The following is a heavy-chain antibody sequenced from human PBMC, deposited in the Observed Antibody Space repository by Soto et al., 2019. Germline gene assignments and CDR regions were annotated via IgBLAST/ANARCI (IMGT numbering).Heavy chain of an antibody. CDR1: GGSISSSSNH. D-gene: IGHD6-13*01. CDR2: IYYSGST. J-gene: IGHJ5*02. V-gene: IGHV4-39*01. CDR3: ARRPYSSSWYRVGWFDP. Sequence: SETLSLTCTVSGGSISSSSNHWGWIRQPPGKGLEWIGSIYYSGSTYYNPSLKSRVTISVDTSKNQFSLKLSSVTAADTAVYYCARRPYSSSWYRVGWFDPWGQGTLVTVS.